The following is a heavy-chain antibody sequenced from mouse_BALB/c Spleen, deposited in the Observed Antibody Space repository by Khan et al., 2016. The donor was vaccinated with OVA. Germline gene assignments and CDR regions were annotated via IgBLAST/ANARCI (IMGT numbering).Heavy chain of an antibody. CDR2: IYHGDGDT. V-gene: IGHV1-80*01. CDR3: AGKGYGNYAFAF. Sequence: QVQLKQSGAELVRPGSSVKISCKASGYAFSNYWMNWVKQRPGQGLEWIGQIYHGDGDTNYNGKFKGKATLTADKSSSPAYMQLRTLTSADSSVYFCAGKGYGNYAFAFWGQGTLVTVSA. D-gene: IGHD2-10*02. CDR1: GYAFSNYW. J-gene: IGHJ3*01.